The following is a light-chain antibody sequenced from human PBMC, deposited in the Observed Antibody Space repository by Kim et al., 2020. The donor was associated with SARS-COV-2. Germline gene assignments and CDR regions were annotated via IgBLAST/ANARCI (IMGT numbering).Light chain of an antibody. CDR3: QVWDTSTSV. J-gene: IGLJ3*02. CDR2: RDY. CDR1: NIGSKH. V-gene: IGLV3-9*01. Sequence: VALGQTATITCGGNNIGSKHVHWYQQKPGQAPVLVIYRDYNRPSGIPERFSGSNSGNTATLTISTTQAGDEADYYCQVWDTSTSVFGGGTQLTVL.